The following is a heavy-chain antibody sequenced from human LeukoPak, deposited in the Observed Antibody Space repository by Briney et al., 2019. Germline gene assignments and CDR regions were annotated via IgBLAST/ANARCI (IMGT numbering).Heavy chain of an antibody. V-gene: IGHV3-48*04. CDR1: GFTFSSYS. CDR3: ARDRGLVVVPADYYMDV. D-gene: IGHD2-2*01. J-gene: IGHJ6*03. CDR2: ISSSRTTI. Sequence: GRSLRLSCAASGFTFSSYSMTWVRQAPGKGLEWVTYISSSRTTIYYAESVKGRFTVSRDHAKNSLHLQMNSLRGEDTAVYYCARDRGLVVVPADYYMDVWGKGTTVIVSS.